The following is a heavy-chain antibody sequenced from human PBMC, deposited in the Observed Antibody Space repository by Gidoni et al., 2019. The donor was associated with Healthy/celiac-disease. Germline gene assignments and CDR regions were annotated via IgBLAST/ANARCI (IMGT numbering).Heavy chain of an antibody. CDR1: GGSISSSSYY. Sequence: QLQLQESGPGLVKPSETLSLTCTVPGGSISSSSYYWGWIRQPPGKGLEWIGSIYYSGSTYYNPSLKSRVTISVDTSKNQFSLKLSSVTAADTAVYYCARHMSSGTTTPFDYWGQGTLVTVSS. D-gene: IGHD3-3*01. CDR2: IYYSGST. J-gene: IGHJ4*02. V-gene: IGHV4-39*01. CDR3: ARHMSSGTTTPFDY.